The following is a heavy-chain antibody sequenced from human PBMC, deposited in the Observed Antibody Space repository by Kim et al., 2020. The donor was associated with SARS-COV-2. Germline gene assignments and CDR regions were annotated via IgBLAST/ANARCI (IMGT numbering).Heavy chain of an antibody. CDR3: ARGRLLWFGELLSRTFDY. J-gene: IGHJ4*02. CDR2: INHSGST. Sequence: SETLSLTCAVYGGSFSGYYWSWIRQPPGKGLEWIGEINHSGSTNYNPSLKSRVTISVDTSKNQFSLKLSSVTAADTAVYYCARGRLLWFGELLSRTFDYWGQGTLVTVSS. D-gene: IGHD3-10*01. V-gene: IGHV4-34*01. CDR1: GGSFSGYY.